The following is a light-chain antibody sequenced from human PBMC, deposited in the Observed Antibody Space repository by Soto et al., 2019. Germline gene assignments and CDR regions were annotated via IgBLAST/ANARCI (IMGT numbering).Light chain of an antibody. CDR2: GAS. J-gene: IGKJ4*02. CDR1: QSVSSIY. CDR3: QQYGSSALT. V-gene: IGKV3-20*01. Sequence: EIVLTHSPGTLSLSPGERATLSCRASQSVSSIYLAWYQQKPGQAPRLLIYGASSRATGIPDRFSGSGSGTDFTLTISRLEPEDFAVYYCQQYGSSALTFGGGTSVDIK.